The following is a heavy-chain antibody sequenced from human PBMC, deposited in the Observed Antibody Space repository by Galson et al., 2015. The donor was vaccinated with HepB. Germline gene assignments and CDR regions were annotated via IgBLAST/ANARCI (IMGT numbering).Heavy chain of an antibody. Sequence: SLRLSCAASGFTFKNYLMHWVRQAPGKGPVWVSRINRDGTNTTYADSVKGRFTISRDNAKNTLYLQMDSLRAEDTAVYYRVRDGFYYCMDVWGKGTAVTVSS. CDR3: VRDGFYYCMDV. V-gene: IGHV3-74*01. CDR1: GFTFKNYL. CDR2: INRDGTNT. J-gene: IGHJ6*03.